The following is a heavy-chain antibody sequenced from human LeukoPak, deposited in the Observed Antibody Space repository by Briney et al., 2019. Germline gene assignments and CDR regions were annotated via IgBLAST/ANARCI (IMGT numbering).Heavy chain of an antibody. CDR3: ARGGSGSYFYYYYYYMDV. J-gene: IGHJ6*03. D-gene: IGHD3-10*01. CDR2: ISDTGSTI. Sequence: GGSLRLSCAASGFTFSSYELNWVRQAPGKGLEWVSYISDTGSTIYYADSVEGRFTISRDNAKNSLYLQMNSLRAEDTAVYYCARGGSGSYFYYYYYYMDVWGKGTTVTISS. CDR1: GFTFSSYE. V-gene: IGHV3-48*03.